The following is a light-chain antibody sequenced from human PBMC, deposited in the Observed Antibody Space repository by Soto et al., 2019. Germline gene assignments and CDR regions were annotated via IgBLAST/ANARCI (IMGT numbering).Light chain of an antibody. Sequence: EIVLTQSPGTLSLSPGERGTLSCRASQRFGSSNLAWYQQKPGQAPRLLIYGVSTRATGIPARFSGSGPETKFTLTISSLQSEDFAVYYCQQYNNWPPLTFGGGTKVDI. CDR3: QQYNNWPPLT. CDR2: GVS. J-gene: IGKJ4*01. CDR1: QRFGSSN. V-gene: IGKV3-15*01.